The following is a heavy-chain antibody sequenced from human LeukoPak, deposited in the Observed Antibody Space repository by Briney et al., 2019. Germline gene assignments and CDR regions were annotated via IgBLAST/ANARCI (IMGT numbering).Heavy chain of an antibody. CDR2: IYYSGTT. J-gene: IGHJ4*02. CDR1: GGSISSSNYY. V-gene: IGHV4-39*01. Sequence: SETLSLTCTVSGGSISSSNYYWGCIRQPPGKGLEWIGNIYYSGTTYCNPSLRSRLTMSVDTSKNQFSLKLTSVTAADTAVYYCARSWGFGEFDYWGQGTLDTISS. D-gene: IGHD3-10*01. CDR3: ARSWGFGEFDY.